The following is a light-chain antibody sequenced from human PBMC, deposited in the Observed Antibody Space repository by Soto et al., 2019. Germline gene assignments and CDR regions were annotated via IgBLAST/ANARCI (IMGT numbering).Light chain of an antibody. CDR2: DVS. J-gene: IGLJ1*01. CDR1: SSDVGGYNY. CDR3: SSYTSSSTLYV. Sequence: SVLPQPASVSGSPGESITISCTRTSSDVGGYNYVSWYQQHPGKAPKLMIYDVSNRPSGVSNRFSGSKSGNTASLTISGLQAEDEADYYCSSYTSSSTLYVFGTGTKVTVL. V-gene: IGLV2-14*01.